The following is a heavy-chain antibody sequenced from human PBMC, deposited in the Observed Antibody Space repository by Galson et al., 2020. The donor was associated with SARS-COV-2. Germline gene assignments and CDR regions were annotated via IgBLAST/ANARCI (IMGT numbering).Heavy chain of an antibody. CDR3: AKAGVPAAVKWFDP. CDR2: ITTSGTST. J-gene: IGHJ5*02. D-gene: IGHD2-2*01. CDR1: GFTFSSYA. Sequence: TGGSLRLSCAASGFTFSSYAMSWVRQAPGRGLECVSTITTSGTSTHYADSVKGRFTISRDNSKNTLYLQMNSLRAEDTAVYYCAKAGVPAAVKWFDPWGQGTLVTVSS. V-gene: IGHV3-23*01.